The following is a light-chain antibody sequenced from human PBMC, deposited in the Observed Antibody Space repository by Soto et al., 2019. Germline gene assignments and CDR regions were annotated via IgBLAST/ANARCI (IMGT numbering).Light chain of an antibody. J-gene: IGKJ1*01. V-gene: IGKV3-15*01. CDR2: GAS. CDR1: QSVSSN. CDR3: QHYNNSPPPWT. Sequence: EIVMTQSPATLSVSPGERATLSCRASQSVSSNLAWYQQKPGQAPRLLIYGASTRATGIPARFSGSGSGTEFTLTICSLQCEDFLVYYCQHYNNSPPPWTFGQFTKVEIK.